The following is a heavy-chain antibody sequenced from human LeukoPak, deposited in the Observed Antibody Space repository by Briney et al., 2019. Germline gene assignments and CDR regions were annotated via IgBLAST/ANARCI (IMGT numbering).Heavy chain of an antibody. CDR1: GFIFSTSW. J-gene: IGHJ4*02. Sequence: PGGSLRLSCAASGFIFSTSWMSWVRQAPGKGLEWVANIKQDGSQKHYVDSVKGRFTISRDNSKNTLYLQMNSLRAEDTAVYYCARRAGAYSHPYDYWGQGTLVTVSS. CDR2: IKQDGSQK. CDR3: ARRAGAYSHPYDY. V-gene: IGHV3-7*03. D-gene: IGHD4/OR15-4a*01.